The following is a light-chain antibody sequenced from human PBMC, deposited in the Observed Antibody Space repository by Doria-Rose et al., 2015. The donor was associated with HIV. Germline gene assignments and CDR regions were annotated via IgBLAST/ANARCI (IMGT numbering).Light chain of an antibody. Sequence: DIRVTQSPESLGMSLGERATLNCKSNQSILYTSKNYLAWYQQKPGQPPKLLIYWASTRQSGVPARFSGSGSGTDFTLTISSLEAEDVAVDYCQQYYDTPSFGPGTTVDSK. J-gene: IGKJ3*01. CDR3: QQYYDTPS. CDR2: WAS. CDR1: QSILYTSKNY. V-gene: IGKV4-1*01.